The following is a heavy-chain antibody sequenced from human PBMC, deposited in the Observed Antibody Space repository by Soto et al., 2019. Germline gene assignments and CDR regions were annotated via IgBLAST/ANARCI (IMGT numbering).Heavy chain of an antibody. V-gene: IGHV1-69*13. CDR1: GGTFSSYA. CDR2: IIPIFGTA. J-gene: IGHJ5*02. CDR3: ASFQPAAIPNWFDP. Sequence: GASVKVSCKASGGTFSSYAISWVRQAPGQGLEWMGGIIPIFGTANYAQKFQGRVTITADESTSTAYMELSSLRSEDTAVYYCASFQPAAIPNWFDPWGQGTLVTVSS. D-gene: IGHD2-2*01.